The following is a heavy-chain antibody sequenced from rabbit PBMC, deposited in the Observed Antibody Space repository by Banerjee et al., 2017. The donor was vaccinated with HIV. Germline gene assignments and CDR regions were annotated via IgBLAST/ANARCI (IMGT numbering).Heavy chain of an antibody. Sequence: SLEESGGDLVKPGASLTLTCTASGFSFSSGYDLCWVRQAPGKGLEWIGCIWTSSDTTFYASWAKGRFTISKTSSTTVTLQMTSLTAADTATYFCAGSDIGYGLVRLDLWGQGTLVTVS. J-gene: IGHJ3*01. CDR1: GFSFSSGYD. CDR2: IWTSSDTT. D-gene: IGHD6-1*01. V-gene: IGHV1S40*01. CDR3: AGSDIGYGLVRLDL.